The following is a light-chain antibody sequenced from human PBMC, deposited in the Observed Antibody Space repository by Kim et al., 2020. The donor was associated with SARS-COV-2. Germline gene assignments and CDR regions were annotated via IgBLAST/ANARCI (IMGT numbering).Light chain of an antibody. J-gene: IGLJ2*01. CDR2: DVT. CDR3: SSYTIRSTRV. CDR1: STDGGGYDF. Sequence: GQSITISCSGTSTDGGGYDFVSWYQQHPGKVPKLILYDVTKRPSGVSSRFSGSKSGNTASLTISGLHAEDEADYYCSSYTIRSTRVFGGGTQLTVL. V-gene: IGLV2-14*03.